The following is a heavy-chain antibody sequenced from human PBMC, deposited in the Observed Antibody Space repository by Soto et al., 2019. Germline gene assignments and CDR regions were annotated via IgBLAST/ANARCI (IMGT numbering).Heavy chain of an antibody. V-gene: IGHV3-30*03. D-gene: IGHD5-18*01. CDR2: ISYDGSNK. Sequence: QVQLVESGGGVVQPGRSLRLSCAASGFTFSSYGMHWVRQAPGKGLEWVAVISYDGSNKYYADSVKGRFTISRDNSKNTLHLQMNSLIAEDTAVYYCASHKLWLDYWGQGTLVTVSS. CDR1: GFTFSSYG. J-gene: IGHJ4*02. CDR3: ASHKLWLDY.